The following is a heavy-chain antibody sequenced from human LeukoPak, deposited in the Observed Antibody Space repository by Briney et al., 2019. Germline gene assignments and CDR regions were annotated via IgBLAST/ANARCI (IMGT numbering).Heavy chain of an antibody. V-gene: IGHV4-38-2*02. Sequence: SETLSLTCTVSGYSISSGYYWGWIRQPPGKGLEWIGSIYHSGSTYYNPSLKSRVTISLDTSKNQFSLKLNSVTAADTAMYYCARHAGSYTYFDYWGQGTLVTVSS. D-gene: IGHD2-15*01. J-gene: IGHJ4*02. CDR3: ARHAGSYTYFDY. CDR1: GYSISSGYY. CDR2: IYHSGST.